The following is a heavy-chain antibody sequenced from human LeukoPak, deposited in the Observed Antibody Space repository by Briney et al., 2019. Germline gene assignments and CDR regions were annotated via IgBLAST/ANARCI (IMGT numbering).Heavy chain of an antibody. CDR1: GFTFSSYT. Sequence: GGSLRLSCAASGFTFSSYTMNWVRQAPGKGLEWVTVIWYDGSNKYYADSVKGRFTISRDNSKNTLYLQMNSLRAEDTAAYYCAKEGPHSGSYPDAFDIWGQGTMVTVSS. CDR2: IWYDGSNK. J-gene: IGHJ3*02. CDR3: AKEGPHSGSYPDAFDI. D-gene: IGHD1-26*01. V-gene: IGHV3-33*06.